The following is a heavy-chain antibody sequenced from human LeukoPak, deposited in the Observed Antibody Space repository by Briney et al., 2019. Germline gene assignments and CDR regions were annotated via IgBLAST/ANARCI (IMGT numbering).Heavy chain of an antibody. Sequence: SVKVSCKASGGTFSSYAISWVRQAPGQGLEWMGGIIPIFGTANYAQKFQGRVTITADKSTSTAYMELSSLRSEDTAVYYCAGDHVASGWYDYWGQGTLVTVSS. V-gene: IGHV1-69*06. CDR1: GGTFSSYA. D-gene: IGHD6-19*01. CDR3: AGDHVASGWYDY. J-gene: IGHJ4*02. CDR2: IIPIFGTA.